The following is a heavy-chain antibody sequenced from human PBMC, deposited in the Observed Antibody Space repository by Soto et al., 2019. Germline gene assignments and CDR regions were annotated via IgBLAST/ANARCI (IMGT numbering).Heavy chain of an antibody. D-gene: IGHD6-13*01. J-gene: IGHJ6*02. CDR2: MNPNSGDT. V-gene: IGHV1-8*01. CDR3: ARVGSPYYYHGMDV. CDR1: GHTFSNYD. Sequence: QVQLVQSGAEVKKPGASVKVSCKASGHTFSNYDINWVRQATGQGLEWMGWMNPNSGDTGYAQKFQGRVTMTRDTSISTAYMDLSSLRSDDTAVYYCARVGSPYYYHGMDVWGQGTTVTVFS.